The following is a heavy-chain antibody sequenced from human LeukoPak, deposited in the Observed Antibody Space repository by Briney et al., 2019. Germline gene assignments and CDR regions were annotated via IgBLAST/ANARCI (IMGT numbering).Heavy chain of an antibody. CDR3: ARDRIAAAGIGWFDP. CDR1: GGSISSSSYY. D-gene: IGHD6-13*01. V-gene: IGHV4-39*07. CDR2: IYYSGST. J-gene: IGHJ5*02. Sequence: SETLSLTCTVSGGSISSSSYYWGWIRQPPGKGLEWIGSIYYSGSTYYNPSLKSRVTISVDTSKNQFSLKLSSVTAADTAVYYCARDRIAAAGIGWFDPWGQGTLVTVSS.